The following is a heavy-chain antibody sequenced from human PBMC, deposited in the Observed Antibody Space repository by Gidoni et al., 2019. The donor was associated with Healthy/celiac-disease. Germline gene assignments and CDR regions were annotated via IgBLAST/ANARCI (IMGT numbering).Heavy chain of an antibody. D-gene: IGHD3-22*01. J-gene: IGHJ3*02. CDR2: ISSSRSYI. V-gene: IGHV3-21*01. CDR1: GLAFNSYS. Sequence: VQHVPSGGGLVKSGGPLRVSSAATGLAFNSYSMNWVRQAPGKGLEWVSSISSSRSYIYYADSVKGRFTISRDNAKNSLYLQMNSLRAEDTAVYYCARDVTMIVVASDAFDIWGQGTMVTVSS. CDR3: ARDVTMIVVASDAFDI.